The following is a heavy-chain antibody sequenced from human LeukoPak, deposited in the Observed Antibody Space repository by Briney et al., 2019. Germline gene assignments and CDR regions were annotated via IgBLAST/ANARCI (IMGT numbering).Heavy chain of an antibody. J-gene: IGHJ3*02. CDR1: GGSISSGGYS. CDR2: IYHSGST. CDR3: ARVPYAVDAFDI. Sequence: SETLSLTCAVSGGSISSGGYSWSWIRQPPGKGLEWIGYIYHSGSTYYNPSLKSRVTISVDRSKNQFSLKLSSVTAADTAVYYCARVPYAVDAFDIRGQGTMVTVSS. V-gene: IGHV4-30-2*01.